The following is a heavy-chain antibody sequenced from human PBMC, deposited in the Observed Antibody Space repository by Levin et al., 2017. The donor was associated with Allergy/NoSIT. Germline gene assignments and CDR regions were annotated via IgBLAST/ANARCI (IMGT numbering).Heavy chain of an antibody. CDR3: ARGRQNYGDYDY. Sequence: GGSLRLSCAASGFTVSTNYLSWVRQAPGMGLEWVSVIYSSGDTDYAGSVKGRFTISRDNSKNTLYLQMNGLRADDTAVYYCARGRQNYGDYDYWGQGTLVTVSS. V-gene: IGHV3-53*01. CDR2: IYSSGDT. J-gene: IGHJ4*02. D-gene: IGHD4-17*01. CDR1: GFTVSTNY.